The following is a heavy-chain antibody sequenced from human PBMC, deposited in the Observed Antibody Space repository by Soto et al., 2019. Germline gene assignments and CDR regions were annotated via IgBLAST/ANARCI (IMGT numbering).Heavy chain of an antibody. J-gene: IGHJ6*02. D-gene: IGHD5-18*01. CDR1: GGSISSGGYY. V-gene: IGHV4-31*03. Sequence: QVQLQESGPGLVKPSQTLSLTCTVSGGSISSGGYYWSWIRQHPGKGLEWIGYIYYSGSTYYNPSLKSRVTISVDTSKNQFSLKLSSVTAADTAVYYCARARTAVLYYYYGMDVWGQGTTVTVSS. CDR3: ARARTAVLYYYYGMDV. CDR2: IYYSGST.